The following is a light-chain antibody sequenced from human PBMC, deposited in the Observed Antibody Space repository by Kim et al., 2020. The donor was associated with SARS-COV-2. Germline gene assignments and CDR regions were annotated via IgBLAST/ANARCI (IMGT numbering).Light chain of an antibody. Sequence: ASIGDRVTISCRASQMIDTWLAWYQQKPGKAPKLLIYLASTLENGVPPRFSGSGSGAEFTLTINSLQPDDFATYYCQHYSRFPYTFGQGTKVDIK. CDR1: QMIDTW. CDR3: QHYSRFPYT. CDR2: LAS. J-gene: IGKJ2*01. V-gene: IGKV1-5*03.